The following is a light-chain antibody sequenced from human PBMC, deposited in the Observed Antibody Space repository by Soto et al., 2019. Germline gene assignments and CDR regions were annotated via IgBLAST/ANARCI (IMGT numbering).Light chain of an antibody. Sequence: QSALTQPASVSGSPGQSITISCTGTRSDVGGYNYVSWYQQHPGKAPKLMIYEVSNRPSGVSNRFSGSKSGNTASLTISGLQAEDEADYYCNSYTSTSTWVFGGGTTLTAL. CDR2: EVS. CDR1: RSDVGGYNY. CDR3: NSYTSTSTWV. J-gene: IGLJ3*02. V-gene: IGLV2-14*01.